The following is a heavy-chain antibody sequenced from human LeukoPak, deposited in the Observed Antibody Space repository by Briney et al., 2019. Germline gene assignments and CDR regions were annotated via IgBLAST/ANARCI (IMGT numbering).Heavy chain of an antibody. J-gene: IGHJ5*02. V-gene: IGHV1-69*05. CDR1: GGTFSSYA. D-gene: IGHD2-2*01. CDR2: IIPIFGTA. Sequence: ASVKVSCKASGGTFSSYAISWVRQAPGQGLEWMGGIIPIFGTANYAQKFQGRVTITTDESTSTAYMELSSLRPEDTAVYYCASRYCSSTSCYNPGFDPWGQGTLVTVSS. CDR3: ASRYCSSTSCYNPGFDP.